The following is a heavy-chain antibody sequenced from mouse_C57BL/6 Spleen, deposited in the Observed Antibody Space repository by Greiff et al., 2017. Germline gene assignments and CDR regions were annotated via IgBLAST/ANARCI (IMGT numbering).Heavy chain of an antibody. Sequence: EVQLKQSGAELVRPGASVKLSCTASGFNITDDYMHWVKQRPEQGLEWIGWIDPENGDTEYASKFQGKATITADTSSNTAYLQLSSLTSEDTAVYYCTTSGSSYVWYLDVWGTGTTVTVSS. CDR2: IDPENGDT. CDR3: TTSGSSYVWYLDV. V-gene: IGHV14-4*01. D-gene: IGHD1-1*01. CDR1: GFNITDDY. J-gene: IGHJ1*03.